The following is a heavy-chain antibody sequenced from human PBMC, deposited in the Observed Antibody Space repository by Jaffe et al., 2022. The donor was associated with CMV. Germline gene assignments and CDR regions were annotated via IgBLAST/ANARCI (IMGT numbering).Heavy chain of an antibody. Sequence: QVQLQESGPGLVKPSETLSLTCTVSGGSISSYYWSWIRQPPGKGLEWIGYIYYSGSTNYNPSLKSRVTISVDTSKNQFSLKLSSVTAADTAVYYCARGYFYGDYAWGPLHYYYMDVWGKGTTVTVSS. V-gene: IGHV4-59*01. CDR1: GGSISSYY. CDR3: ARGYFYGDYAWGPLHYYYMDV. J-gene: IGHJ6*03. CDR2: IYYSGST. D-gene: IGHD4-17*01.